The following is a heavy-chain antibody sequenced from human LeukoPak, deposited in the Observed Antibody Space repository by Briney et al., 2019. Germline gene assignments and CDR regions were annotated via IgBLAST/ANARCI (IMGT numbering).Heavy chain of an antibody. V-gene: IGHV2-5*02. CDR3: AGGSGRTFDY. D-gene: IGHD3-16*01. Sequence: SGPTLVKPTQTLTLTCTFSGFSLSTSGGGVGWIRQPPEKALEWLSLIFWDDDKRYSPSLKSRLTITKDTSKKQVVLTMTNMDPVDTGTYYCAGGSGRTFDYWVQGTLVTVSS. CDR1: GFSLSTSGGG. J-gene: IGHJ4*02. CDR2: IFWDDDK.